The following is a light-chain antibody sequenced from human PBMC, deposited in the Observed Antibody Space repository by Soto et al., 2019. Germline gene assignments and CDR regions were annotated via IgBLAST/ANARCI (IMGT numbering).Light chain of an antibody. Sequence: QSVLTQPASVSGSPGQSITISCTGTSSDVGGYNYVSWYQQHPGKAPKLMIYEVSNRPSGVSNRFSGSKSGNTASLTISGLQAEDEADYYCSSYTSSCTGVFGGVTKLTVL. V-gene: IGLV2-14*01. J-gene: IGLJ2*01. CDR3: SSYTSSCTGV. CDR1: SSDVGGYNY. CDR2: EVS.